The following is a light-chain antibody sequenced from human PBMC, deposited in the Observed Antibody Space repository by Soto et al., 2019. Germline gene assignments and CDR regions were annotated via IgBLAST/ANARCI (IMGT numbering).Light chain of an antibody. J-gene: IGKJ1*01. CDR1: QTISSW. Sequence: DIRMTQSPSTLSGSVGDRVTITCRASQTISSWLAWYQQKPGKAPKLLIYKASTLKSGVPSRFSGSGSGTEFTLTISSLQPDDLATYYGQHYNSYSEAFGQGTKVELK. CDR3: QHYNSYSEA. V-gene: IGKV1-5*03. CDR2: KAS.